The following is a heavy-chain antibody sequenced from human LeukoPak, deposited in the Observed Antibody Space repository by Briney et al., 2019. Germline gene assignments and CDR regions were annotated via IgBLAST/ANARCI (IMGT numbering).Heavy chain of an antibody. Sequence: SETLSLTCTVSGGSIRSYYWNWIRQPAGKGLEWIGRIYTTGSTYYNPSLKSRVTMSVDTSKNQSSLKLGSLTAADTAVYYCARGRDGFMSDFDSWGQGTLVTVSS. V-gene: IGHV4-4*07. J-gene: IGHJ4*02. CDR2: IYTTGST. CDR3: ARGRDGFMSDFDS. CDR1: GGSIRSYY. D-gene: IGHD3-10*02.